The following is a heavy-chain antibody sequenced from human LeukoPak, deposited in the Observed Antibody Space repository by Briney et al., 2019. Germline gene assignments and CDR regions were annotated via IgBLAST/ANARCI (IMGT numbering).Heavy chain of an antibody. CDR1: GFTFSSYG. Sequence: PGRSLRLSCAASGFTFSSYGMHWVRQAPGKGLEWVAVISYDGSNKYYADSVKGRFTISRDNSKNTLCLQMNSLRAEDTAVYYCAKDSAVGFGELLFYFDYWGQGTLVTVSS. V-gene: IGHV3-30*18. D-gene: IGHD3-10*01. CDR3: AKDSAVGFGELLFYFDY. CDR2: ISYDGSNK. J-gene: IGHJ4*02.